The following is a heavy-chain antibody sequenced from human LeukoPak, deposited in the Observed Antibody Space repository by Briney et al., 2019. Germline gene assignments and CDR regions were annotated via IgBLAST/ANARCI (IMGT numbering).Heavy chain of an antibody. CDR3: ARSRGYSGYDWGFDS. V-gene: IGHV4-61*02. CDR1: GGSISSGSYY. Sequence: SETLSLTCTVSGGSISSGSYYWSWIRQPAGKGLEWIGRIYTSGSTNYNPSLKSRVTISVDTSKNQFSLKLISVTAADTAVYFCARSRGYSGYDWGFDSWGQGALVTVSS. D-gene: IGHD5-12*01. CDR2: IYTSGST. J-gene: IGHJ4*02.